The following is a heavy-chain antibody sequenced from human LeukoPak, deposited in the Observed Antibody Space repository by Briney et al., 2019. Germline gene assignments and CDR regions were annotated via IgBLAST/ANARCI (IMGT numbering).Heavy chain of an antibody. J-gene: IGHJ6*02. D-gene: IGHD2-21*02. V-gene: IGHV1-18*01. Sequence: ASVKVSCKASGYTFTSYGISWVRQAPGQGLEWMGWISAYNGNTNYAQKLQGRVTITTDTSTSTAYMELRSLRSGDTAVYYCARDQGDYYYYYGMDVWGQGTTVTVSS. CDR3: ARDQGDYYYYYGMDV. CDR2: ISAYNGNT. CDR1: GYTFTSYG.